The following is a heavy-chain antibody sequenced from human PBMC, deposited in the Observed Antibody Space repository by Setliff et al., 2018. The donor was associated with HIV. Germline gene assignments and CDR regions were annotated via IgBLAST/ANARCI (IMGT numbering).Heavy chain of an antibody. D-gene: IGHD5-18*01. Sequence: GSGPTLVNPTETLTLTCTVSGFSLSDARMGVNWIRQPPGKALEWLAHIFWNDEKAYSTSLESRLTISKDTSKSQVVLTMTNMDPVDTATYYCARILGPSCTAPDYWGQGALVTVSS. CDR3: ARILGPSCTAPDY. CDR1: GFSLSDARMG. V-gene: IGHV2-26*01. CDR2: IFWNDEK. J-gene: IGHJ4*02.